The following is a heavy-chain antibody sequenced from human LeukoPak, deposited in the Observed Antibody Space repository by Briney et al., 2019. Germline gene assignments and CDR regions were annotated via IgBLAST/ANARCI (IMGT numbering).Heavy chain of an antibody. D-gene: IGHD1-26*01. CDR1: GFTFSSYA. Sequence: PGGSLRLSCAASGFTFSSYAMHWVRQAPGKGLEYVSAISSNGGSTYYANSVKGRFTISRDNSKNTLYLQMNSLRAEDTAVYYCARDGGGSYAGSGAFDIWGQGTMVTVSS. V-gene: IGHV3-64*01. CDR3: ARDGGGSYAGSGAFDI. CDR2: ISSNGGST. J-gene: IGHJ3*02.